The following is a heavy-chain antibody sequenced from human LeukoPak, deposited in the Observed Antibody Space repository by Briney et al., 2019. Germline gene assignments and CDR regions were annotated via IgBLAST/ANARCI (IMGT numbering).Heavy chain of an antibody. CDR1: GGSISSYH. J-gene: IGHJ6*03. CDR2: IYYSGRT. CDR3: ARSRSDYDYYMDV. V-gene: IGHV4-59*01. Sequence: SETLSLTCTVSGGSISSYHWSWIRQPPGKGLEWIGYIYYSGRTKYNPSLKSRVTISVDTSKNQFSLKLSSVTAADTAVYYCARSRSDYDYYMDVWGKGTTVTISS.